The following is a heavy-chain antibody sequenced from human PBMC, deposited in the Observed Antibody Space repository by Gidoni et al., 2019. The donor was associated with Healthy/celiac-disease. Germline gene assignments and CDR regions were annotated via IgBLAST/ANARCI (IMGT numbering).Heavy chain of an antibody. CDR3: TGSGTNYYYYGMDV. Sequence: EVQLVESGGGLVKPGWSLRLSCSASGFTFINPWMSWVGQAPGKGMEWVGRIKSKTDGGTTDYAATVKGRFTISRDDSKNTLYLQMNSLKTEDTAVYYCTGSGTNYYYYGMDVWGQGTTVTVSS. CDR2: IKSKTDGGTT. D-gene: IGHD1-1*01. J-gene: IGHJ6*02. CDR1: GFTFINPW. V-gene: IGHV3-15*01.